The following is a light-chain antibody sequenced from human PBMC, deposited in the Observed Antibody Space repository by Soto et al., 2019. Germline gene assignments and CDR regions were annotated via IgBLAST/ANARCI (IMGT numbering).Light chain of an antibody. J-gene: IGKJ4*01. Sequence: IPMTQSPSSLSASGGDRVTITCRASQGVRDDVGWYQQKPGKAPKLLIYSASTLQSGVPPRFSGSGSGTDFTLTISSLQPEDFATYYCLRESNYPLTFGGGNKVEIK. CDR2: SAS. V-gene: IGKV1-6*01. CDR1: QGVRDD. CDR3: LRESNYPLT.